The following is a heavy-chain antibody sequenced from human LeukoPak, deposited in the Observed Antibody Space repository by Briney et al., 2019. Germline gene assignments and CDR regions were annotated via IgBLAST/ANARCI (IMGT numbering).Heavy chain of an antibody. V-gene: IGHV4-39*07. D-gene: IGHD5-24*01. Sequence: PSETLSLTCTVPGDSISSSSYYWGWIRQPPGKGLEWIGSIYHSGGTYYNPSLTSRVTISVDTSKNQFSLKLSSVTAADTAVYYCARHREKGAFDVWGQGTMVTVSS. CDR3: ARHREKGAFDV. CDR1: GDSISSSSYY. J-gene: IGHJ3*01. CDR2: IYHSGGT.